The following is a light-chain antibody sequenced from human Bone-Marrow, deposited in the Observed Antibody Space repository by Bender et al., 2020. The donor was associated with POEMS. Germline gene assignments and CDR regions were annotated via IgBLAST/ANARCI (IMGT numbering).Light chain of an antibody. CDR3: SSNAGSNNLDVV. J-gene: IGLJ2*01. CDR2: EVS. V-gene: IGLV2-14*01. CDR1: SSDVGGYNY. Sequence: QSALTQPASVSGSPGQSITISCTGTSSDVGGYNYVCWYQQHPGKAPKLMIYEVSNRPSGVSYRFSGSKSGDTASLTISGLQTEDEADYYCSSNAGSNNLDVVLGGGTKLTVL.